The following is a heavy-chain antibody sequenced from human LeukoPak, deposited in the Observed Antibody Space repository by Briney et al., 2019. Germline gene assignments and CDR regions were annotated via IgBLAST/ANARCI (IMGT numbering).Heavy chain of an antibody. CDR1: GITVSSNY. V-gene: IGHV3-53*01. CDR3: ARDLYFETSGYYYSDY. J-gene: IGHJ4*02. Sequence: PGGSLRLSCAASGITVSSNYMSWVRQAPGKGLEWVSVIYSGGTTYYADSVKGRFTISRDNSKNTLYLQMNSLRAEDTAVYYWARDLYFETSGYYYSDYWGQGTLVTVSS. CDR2: IYSGGTT. D-gene: IGHD3-22*01.